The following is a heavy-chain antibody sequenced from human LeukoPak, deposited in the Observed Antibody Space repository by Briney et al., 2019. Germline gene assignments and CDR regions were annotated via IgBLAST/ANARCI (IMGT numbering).Heavy chain of an antibody. CDR2: FYRRGTGTT. Sequence: SETLSLTCTVSGDSIYNNYWGWIRQSPDKGLEWIAYFYRRGTGTTDYNPSLESRVTVSVDTFSQFSLNLSSVTAADTAVYYCARASFATLMDVWGQGTTVTVSS. J-gene: IGHJ6*02. D-gene: IGHD3-3*01. CDR3: ARASFATLMDV. CDR1: GDSIYNNY. V-gene: IGHV4-59*01.